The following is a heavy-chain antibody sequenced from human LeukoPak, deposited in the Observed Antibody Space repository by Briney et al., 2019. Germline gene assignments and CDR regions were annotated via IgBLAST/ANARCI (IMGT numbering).Heavy chain of an antibody. D-gene: IGHD5-18*01. CDR1: GFTFSTFA. V-gene: IGHV3-23*01. Sequence: PGGSLRLSCAASGFTFSTFAMIWVRQPPGKGLEGVSSIFQGGGEIHYADSVRGRFTISRDNSKSTLFLQMNSLRVEDTAIYYCATYRQVLLPFESWGQGTLVTVSS. CDR3: ATYRQVLLPFES. CDR2: IFQGGGEI. J-gene: IGHJ4*02.